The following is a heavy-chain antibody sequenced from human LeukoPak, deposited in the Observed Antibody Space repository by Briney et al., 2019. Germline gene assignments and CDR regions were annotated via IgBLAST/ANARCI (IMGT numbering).Heavy chain of an antibody. CDR3: ASSTTRVITSSYAYHMDV. Sequence: AGGSLRLSCTTSEFTFSGYWMHWVRQGPGKGLVWVSRINRDGTTTTYADSVQGRFTISRDNAKNTLYLQMDTLRVEDAAVYYCASSTTRVITSSYAYHMDVWGRGTTVTVSS. V-gene: IGHV3-74*01. CDR2: INRDGTTT. D-gene: IGHD3-22*01. J-gene: IGHJ6*03. CDR1: EFTFSGYW.